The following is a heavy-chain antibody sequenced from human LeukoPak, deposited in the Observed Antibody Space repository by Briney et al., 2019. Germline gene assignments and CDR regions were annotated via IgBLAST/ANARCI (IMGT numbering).Heavy chain of an antibody. J-gene: IGHJ4*02. D-gene: IGHD2-21*02. CDR2: ISGSGGST. CDR3: AKGGQHIVVVTALYYFDY. CDR1: GFTFSSYA. V-gene: IGHV3-23*01. Sequence: GGSVRLSCADSGFTFSSYAMSWVRQAPGKGLEWVSAISGSGGSTYYADSVKGRFTISRDNSKNTLYLQMNSLRAEDTAVYYCAKGGQHIVVVTALYYFDYWGQGTLVTVSS.